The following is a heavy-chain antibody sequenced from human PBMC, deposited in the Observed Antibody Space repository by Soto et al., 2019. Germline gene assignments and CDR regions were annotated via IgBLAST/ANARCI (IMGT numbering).Heavy chain of an antibody. V-gene: IGHV4-34*01. CDR3: ARENSITMVRGVTIYGMDV. D-gene: IGHD3-10*01. Sequence: HSETLSLTCAVYGGSFSGYYWSWIRQPPGKGLEWIGEINHNGGTNYNPSLKSRVTISVDTSKNQFSLNLSSVTAADTAVYYCARENSITMVRGVTIYGMDVWGQGTTVTVSS. J-gene: IGHJ6*02. CDR1: GGSFSGYY. CDR2: INHNGGT.